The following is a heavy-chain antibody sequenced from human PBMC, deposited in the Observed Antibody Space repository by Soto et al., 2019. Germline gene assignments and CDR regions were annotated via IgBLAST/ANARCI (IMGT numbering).Heavy chain of an antibody. CDR1: GYTFTSYG. J-gene: IGHJ5*02. Sequence: QVQLVQSGAEVKKPGASVKVSCKASGYTFTSYGISWVRQTPGQGLEWMGWISAYNGNTNYAQKLQGRVTMTTDTXXXXXXXXXXXXXXXXXXXXXXXXXSSWYPXXXFDPWGQGTLVTVSS. CDR3: XXXSSWYPXXXFDP. V-gene: IGHV1-18*01. CDR2: ISAYNGNT. D-gene: IGHD6-13*01.